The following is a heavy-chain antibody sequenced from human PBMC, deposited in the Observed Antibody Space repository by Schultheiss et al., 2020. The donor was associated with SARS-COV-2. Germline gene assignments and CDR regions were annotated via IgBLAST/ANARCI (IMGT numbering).Heavy chain of an antibody. CDR3: ARDSRRWRFFDL. CDR1: GGSFSGYY. V-gene: IGHV4-31*11. CDR2: IYYSGST. D-gene: IGHD3-3*01. J-gene: IGHJ2*01. Sequence: SQTLSLTCAVYGGSFSGYYWSWIRQHPGKGLAWIGYIYYSGSTYYNPSLKSRVTISVDTSKNQFFLKLNSVTAADTAVYYCARDSRRWRFFDLWGRGTLVTVSS.